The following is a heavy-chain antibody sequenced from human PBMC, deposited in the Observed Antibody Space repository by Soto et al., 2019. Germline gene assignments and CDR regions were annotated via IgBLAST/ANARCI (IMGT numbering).Heavy chain of an antibody. CDR1: GGYVSSSSYY. V-gene: IGHV4-39*02. Sequence: QLQLQESGPGLVKPSETLSLTCSASGGYVSSSSYYWGWLRQPPGKGLEWLGSIYYTGQTVQNPSLRSRVSISIDTSKNELSLKVRSVTVADTAVYYCASEVSSTDGMDVWGQGTTVIVSS. J-gene: IGHJ6*02. CDR3: ASEVSSTDGMDV. CDR2: IYYTGQT. D-gene: IGHD2-2*01.